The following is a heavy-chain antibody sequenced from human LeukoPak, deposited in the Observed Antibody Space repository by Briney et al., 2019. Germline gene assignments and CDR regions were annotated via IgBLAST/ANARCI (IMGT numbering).Heavy chain of an antibody. CDR1: GGSFSGYY. V-gene: IGHV4-34*01. J-gene: IGHJ6*02. CDR2: INHSGST. CDR3: ARGSTPSHYHGMDV. Sequence: SETLSLTCAVYGGSFSGYYWSWIRQPPGKGLEWIGEINHSGSTNYNPSLKSRVTISVDTSKNQFSLKLSSVTAADTAVYYCARGSTPSHYHGMDVWGQGTTVPVSS.